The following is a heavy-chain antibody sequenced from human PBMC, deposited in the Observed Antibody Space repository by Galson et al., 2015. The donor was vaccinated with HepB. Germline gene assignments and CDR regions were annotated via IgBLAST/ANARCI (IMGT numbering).Heavy chain of an antibody. D-gene: IGHD6-13*01. J-gene: IGHJ3*02. CDR2: IDWDDDK. CDR1: GFSLSTSGMC. Sequence: PALVKPTQTLTLTCTFSGFSLSTSGMCVSWIRQPPGKALEWLARIDWDDDKYYSTSLKTRLTISKDTSKNQVVLTMTNMDPVDTATYYCARLIAAAGTIASNAFDIWGQGTMVTVSS. CDR3: ARLIAAAGTIASNAFDI. V-gene: IGHV2-70*11.